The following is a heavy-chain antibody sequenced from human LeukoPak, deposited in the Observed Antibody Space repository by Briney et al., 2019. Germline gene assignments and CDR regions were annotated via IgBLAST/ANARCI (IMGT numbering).Heavy chain of an antibody. CDR1: GFTFSSYA. V-gene: IGHV3-30-3*01. D-gene: IGHD3-10*01. Sequence: TGGSLRLSCAASGFTFSSYAMHWVRQAPGKGLEWVAVISYDGSNKYYADSVKGRFTISRDNSKNTLYLQMNSLRAEDTAAYYCARDPMVRAVLFDNWGQGTLVTVSS. CDR2: ISYDGSNK. CDR3: ARDPMVRAVLFDN. J-gene: IGHJ4*02.